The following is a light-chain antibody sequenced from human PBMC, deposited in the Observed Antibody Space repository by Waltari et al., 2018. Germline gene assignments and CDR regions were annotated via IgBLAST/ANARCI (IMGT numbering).Light chain of an antibody. J-gene: IGKJ1*01. V-gene: IGKV3-20*01. CDR1: QDIGHY. CDR2: ATS. CDR3: QHHVRLPAT. Sequence: IVLTQSPGTLSLSPGGRATLSCRARQDIGHYLAWYQQKPGQAPSLLIYATSTRAAGIPDRFSGSGSGADFSLTITRLEPEDFAVYYCQHHVRLPATFGQGTKV.